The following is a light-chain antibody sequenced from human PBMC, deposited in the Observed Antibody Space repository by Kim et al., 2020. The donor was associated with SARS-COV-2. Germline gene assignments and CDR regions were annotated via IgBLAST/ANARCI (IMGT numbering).Light chain of an antibody. V-gene: IGKV3-20*01. CDR2: AAS. CDR3: QQYGNWT. J-gene: IGKJ1*01. Sequence: EDVLTQSPGTLSLSPGDRATLSCKASQSVSSTHLAWYQQKPGQAPRLLIYAASSRASGVPDRFSASGSGTDFTLTISRLEPEDFAVYYCQQYGNWTFGQGTKVDIK. CDR1: QSVSSTH.